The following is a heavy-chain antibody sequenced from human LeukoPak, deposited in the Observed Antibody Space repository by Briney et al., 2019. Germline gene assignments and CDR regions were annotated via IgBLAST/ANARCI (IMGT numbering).Heavy chain of an antibody. CDR2: IIPIFGTA. D-gene: IGHD6-13*01. CDR3: AGSYSSSWYVPYDY. J-gene: IGHJ4*02. CDR1: GGTFSSYA. Sequence: SVKVSCKASGGTFSSYAISWVRQAPGQGLEWMGGIIPIFGTANYAQKFQGRVTITADKSTSTAYMELSSLRSEDTAVYYCAGSYSSSWYVPYDYWGQGTLVTVSS. V-gene: IGHV1-69*06.